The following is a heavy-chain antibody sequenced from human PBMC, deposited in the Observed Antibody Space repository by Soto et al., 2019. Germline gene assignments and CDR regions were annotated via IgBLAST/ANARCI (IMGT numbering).Heavy chain of an antibody. D-gene: IGHD1-26*01. CDR3: ARIVVGATVDL. CDR1: GDSVSSDTYF. CDR2: ISYTGDT. J-gene: IGHJ5*02. Sequence: SETLSLTXTMSGDSVSSDTYFWTWIRQPPGKGLEWIAYISYTGDTNYNPSLKSRVTISIDTSINQFSLTLTSVTTADTAIYFCARIVVGATVDLWGQGSLVTVSS. V-gene: IGHV4-61*01.